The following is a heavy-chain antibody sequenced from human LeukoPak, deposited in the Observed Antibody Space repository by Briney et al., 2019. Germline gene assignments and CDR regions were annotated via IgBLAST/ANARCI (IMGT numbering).Heavy chain of an antibody. Sequence: GGSLRLSCAASGFTFSSNAMCWVRQAPGKGLEWVSLISGTGGTTYYADSVKGRLTISRDNSKNTLYLQMNSLRAEDTAVYYCARETTNWAYFDYWGQGTLVTVSS. V-gene: IGHV3-23*01. D-gene: IGHD7-27*01. J-gene: IGHJ4*02. CDR2: ISGTGGTT. CDR3: ARETTNWAYFDY. CDR1: GFTFSSNA.